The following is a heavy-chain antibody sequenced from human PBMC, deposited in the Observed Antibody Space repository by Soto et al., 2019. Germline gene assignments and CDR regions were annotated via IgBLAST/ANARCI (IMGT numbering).Heavy chain of an antibody. V-gene: IGHV3-33*01. CDR3: ARSYSSSSRGGMDV. CDR2: IWSDGSNR. Sequence: QVPLVESGGGVVQPGRSLRLSCAASGFTFSDYGMYWVRQAPGKGPEWVAVIWSDGSNRDYVDSVKGRFVISRDSSKNTLYLQMNSLRAEDTAVYYCARSYSSSSRGGMDVWGQVTTVIVSS. J-gene: IGHJ6*02. D-gene: IGHD6-6*01. CDR1: GFTFSDYG.